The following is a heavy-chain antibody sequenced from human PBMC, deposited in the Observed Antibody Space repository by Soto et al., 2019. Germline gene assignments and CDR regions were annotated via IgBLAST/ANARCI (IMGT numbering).Heavy chain of an antibody. CDR3: ARVSPPFSIFGPYYHCGMDV. CDR2: IYYSGST. V-gene: IGHV4-59*01. J-gene: IGHJ6*02. CDR1: GGSISSYY. Sequence: PSETLSLTCTVSGGSISSYYWSWIRQPPGKGLEWIGYIYYSGSTNYNPSLKSRVTISVDTSKNQFSLKLSSVTAADTAVYYCARVSPPFSIFGPYYHCGMDVWGQGTTGTVSS. D-gene: IGHD3-9*01.